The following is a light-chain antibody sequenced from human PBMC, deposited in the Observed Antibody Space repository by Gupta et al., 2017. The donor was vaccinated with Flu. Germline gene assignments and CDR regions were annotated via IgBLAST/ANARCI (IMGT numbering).Light chain of an antibody. CDR3: MQALQTPRT. J-gene: IGKJ2*01. Sequence: ISCRSSQSLLHSNGYTYLDWYLQKPEQSPQLLIYLGSNRASGVPDRFSGSGSGTDFTLKISRVEAEDVGVYYCMQALQTPRTFGQGTNLEIK. CDR2: LGS. CDR1: QSLLHSNGYTY. V-gene: IGKV2-28*01.